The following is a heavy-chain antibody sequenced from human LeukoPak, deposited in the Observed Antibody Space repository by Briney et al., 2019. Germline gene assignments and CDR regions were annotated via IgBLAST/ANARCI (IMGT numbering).Heavy chain of an antibody. J-gene: IGHJ6*02. CDR2: IVVGSGNT. D-gene: IGHD1-26*01. V-gene: IGHV1-58*01. CDR1: GFTFTSSA. CDR3: AAERDRSGSKQPGYNYGMDV. Sequence: GASVKVSCKASGFTFTSSAVQWVRQARGQRLEWIGWIVVGSGNTNYAQKFQERVTITRDMSTSTAYMELSSLRSEDTAVYYCAAERDRSGSKQPGYNYGMDVWGQGTTVTVSS.